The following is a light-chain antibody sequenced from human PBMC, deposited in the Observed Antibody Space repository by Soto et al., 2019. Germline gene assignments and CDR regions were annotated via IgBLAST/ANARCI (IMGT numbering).Light chain of an antibody. J-gene: IGLJ3*02. CDR2: GNS. Sequence: QSVLAQPPSVSGAPGQRVTISCTGRSSNIGAGYDVHWYKQLPGTAPRLLIYGNSNRPSGVPDRFSGSKSGTSAFLAITGLQAEDEADYYCQSYDNSLKIVVGGGTQLTVL. CDR1: SSNIGAGYD. V-gene: IGLV1-40*01. CDR3: QSYDNSLKIV.